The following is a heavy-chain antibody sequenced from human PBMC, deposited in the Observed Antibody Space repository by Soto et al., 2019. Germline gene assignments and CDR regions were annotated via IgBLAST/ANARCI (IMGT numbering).Heavy chain of an antibody. D-gene: IGHD3-22*01. CDR3: ASSQFYENNGPPIYRLFDS. CDR1: GFTFSDYT. J-gene: IGHJ4*01. Sequence: PGGSLRLSCAASGFTFSDYTMHWVRQPPGKGLEWVAVISFDGSKEYYADSVKGRFTISRDNSKNTLYLEMNGLRAEDTAVYYCASSQFYENNGPPIYRLFDSWGQEPWSPSPQ. V-gene: IGHV3-30-3*01. CDR2: ISFDGSKE.